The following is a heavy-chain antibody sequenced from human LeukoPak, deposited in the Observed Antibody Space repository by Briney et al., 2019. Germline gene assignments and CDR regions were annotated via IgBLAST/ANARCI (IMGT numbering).Heavy chain of an antibody. CDR1: GGTFSSYA. D-gene: IGHD6-19*01. Sequence: SVKVSCKASGGTFSSYAISWVRQAPGQGLEWMGGIIPIFGTANYAQKFQGRVTITADESTSTAYMELSSLRSEDTAVYYCARDGIAVAGSDYYYCGMDVWGQGTTVTVSS. CDR2: IIPIFGTA. CDR3: ARDGIAVAGSDYYYCGMDV. J-gene: IGHJ6*02. V-gene: IGHV1-69*13.